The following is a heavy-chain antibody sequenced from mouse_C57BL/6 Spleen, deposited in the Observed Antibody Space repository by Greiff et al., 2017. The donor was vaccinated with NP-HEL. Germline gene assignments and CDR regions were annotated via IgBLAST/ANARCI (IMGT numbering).Heavy chain of an antibody. CDR2: IYPGDGDT. CDR3: ARSREYYAMDY. V-gene: IGHV1-82*01. Sequence: QVQLKESGPELVKPGASVKISCKASGYAFSSSWMNWVKQRPGKGLEWIGRIYPGDGDTNYNGKFKGKATLTADKSSSTAYMQLSSLTSEDSAVYLCARSREYYAMDYWGQGTSVTVSS. J-gene: IGHJ4*01. CDR1: GYAFSSSW.